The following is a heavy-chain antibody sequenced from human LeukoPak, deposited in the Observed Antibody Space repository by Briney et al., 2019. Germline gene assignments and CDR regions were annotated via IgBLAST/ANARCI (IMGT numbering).Heavy chain of an antibody. CDR3: AGDHYGYHQEFDP. J-gene: IGHJ5*02. Sequence: PSETLSLTCTVSGGSISSYYWSWIRQPPGKGLEWIGYIYYSGSTNSNPSLKSRVTMSVDTSKNQFSLELSSVTAADTAVYYCAGDHYGYHQEFDPWGQGILVTVSS. CDR1: GGSISSYY. V-gene: IGHV4-59*01. D-gene: IGHD2-15*01. CDR2: IYYSGST.